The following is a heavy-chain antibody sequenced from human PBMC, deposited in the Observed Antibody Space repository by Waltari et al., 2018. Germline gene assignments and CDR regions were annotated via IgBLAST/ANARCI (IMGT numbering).Heavy chain of an antibody. CDR2: ISGSGGRT. Sequence: EVQLLESGGGLVQPGGSLRLSCAASGFTFSSYAMSWVRQAPGKGLEWVSAISGSGGRTYYAASVKGRFTISRDNSKNTLYLQMNSLRAEDTAVYYCAKDPYSSSWYTGYYFDYWGQGTLVTVSS. CDR3: AKDPYSSSWYTGYYFDY. J-gene: IGHJ4*02. D-gene: IGHD6-13*01. V-gene: IGHV3-23*01. CDR1: GFTFSSYA.